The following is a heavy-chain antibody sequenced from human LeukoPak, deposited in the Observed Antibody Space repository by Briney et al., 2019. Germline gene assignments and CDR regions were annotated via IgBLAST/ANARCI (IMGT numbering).Heavy chain of an antibody. D-gene: IGHD3-3*01. Sequence: SETLSLTCTVSGGSISSSSYYWGWIRRPPGKGLEWIGSIYYSGSTYYNPSLKSRVTISVDTSKNQFSLKLSSVTAADTAVYYCARHEGGSGVVIMFDPWGQGTLVTVSS. V-gene: IGHV4-39*01. CDR2: IYYSGST. CDR1: GGSISSSSYY. CDR3: ARHEGGSGVVIMFDP. J-gene: IGHJ5*02.